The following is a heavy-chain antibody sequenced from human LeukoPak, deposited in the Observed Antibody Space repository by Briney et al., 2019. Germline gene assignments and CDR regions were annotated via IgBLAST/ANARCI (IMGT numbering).Heavy chain of an antibody. J-gene: IGHJ6*03. CDR2: ISSSSSTI. Sequence: GGSLRLSCAASGFTFSSYSMNWVRQAPGKGLEWVSYISSSSSTIYYADSVKGRFTISRDTSKNTVYLQMNSLRAEDTAVYYCAKQLRVYYYMDVWGKGTTVTVSS. CDR3: AKQLRVYYYMDV. V-gene: IGHV3-48*01. D-gene: IGHD1-1*01. CDR1: GFTFSSYS.